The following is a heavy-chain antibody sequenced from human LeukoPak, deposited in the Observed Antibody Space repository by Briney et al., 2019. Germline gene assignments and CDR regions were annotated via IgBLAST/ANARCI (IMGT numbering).Heavy chain of an antibody. CDR1: GGSFSGYY. CDR2: INHSGST. J-gene: IGHJ4*02. CDR3: ARLYAYYFDY. Sequence: SETLSLTCAVYGGSFSGYYWSWIRQPPGKGLEWIGEINHSGSTNYNPSLKSRVTIPVDTSKNQFSLKLSSVTAADTAAYYCARLYAYYFDYWGQGTLVTVSS. V-gene: IGHV4-34*01. D-gene: IGHD2/OR15-2a*01.